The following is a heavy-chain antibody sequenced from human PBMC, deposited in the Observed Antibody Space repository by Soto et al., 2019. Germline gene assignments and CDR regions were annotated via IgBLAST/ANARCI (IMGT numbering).Heavy chain of an antibody. J-gene: IGHJ4*02. Sequence: GVSLRLSCTASGFNFNNYRMHWGRQAPGKGLEWVAVIWYDGSNKYYAVSVKGRFTISRDNSKNTLYLQMSSLRAEDTAVYFCARDPSHGSGSYLDYWGQGTLVTVSS. CDR1: GFNFNNYR. CDR2: IWYDGSNK. CDR3: ARDPSHGSGSYLDY. V-gene: IGHV3-33*01. D-gene: IGHD3-10*01.